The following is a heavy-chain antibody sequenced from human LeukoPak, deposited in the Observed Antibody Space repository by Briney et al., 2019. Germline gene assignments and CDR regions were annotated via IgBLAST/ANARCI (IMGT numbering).Heavy chain of an antibody. Sequence: PSETLSLTCAVYGGSFSGYYWSWIRQPPGKGLEWMGEINHSGSTNYNPSLKSRVTISVDTSKNQFSLKLSSVTAADTAVYYCARELTAAGTFGNYYYGMDVWGQGTTVTVSS. D-gene: IGHD6-13*01. CDR2: INHSGST. V-gene: IGHV4-34*01. CDR1: GGSFSGYY. CDR3: ARELTAAGTFGNYYYGMDV. J-gene: IGHJ6*02.